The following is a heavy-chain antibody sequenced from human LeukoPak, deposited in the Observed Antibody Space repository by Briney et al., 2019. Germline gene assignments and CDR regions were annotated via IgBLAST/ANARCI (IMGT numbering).Heavy chain of an antibody. J-gene: IGHJ3*02. Sequence: PGGSLRLSCAASGFTFSSYSMNWVRQAPGKGLEWVSSISSSSSYIYYADSVKGRFTISRDNAKNSLYLQMNSLRAEDTAVYYCARGADYSSSWYRESDAFDIWGQGTLVTVSS. CDR3: ARGADYSSSWYRESDAFDI. CDR1: GFTFSSYS. D-gene: IGHD6-13*01. CDR2: ISSSSSYI. V-gene: IGHV3-21*01.